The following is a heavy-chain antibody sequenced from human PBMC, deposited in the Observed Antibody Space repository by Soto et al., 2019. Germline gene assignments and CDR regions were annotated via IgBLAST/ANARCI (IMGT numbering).Heavy chain of an antibody. Sequence: SETLSLTCTVSGGSISSGSYYWSWIRQHPGKGLEWIGYIYYSGSTYYNPSLKSRVTISVDTSKNQFSLKLSSVTAADTAVYYCARVSYYYDSSGPKVSWFDPWGQGTLVTVS. CDR2: IYYSGST. D-gene: IGHD3-22*01. CDR1: GGSISSGSYY. V-gene: IGHV4-31*03. CDR3: ARVSYYYDSSGPKVSWFDP. J-gene: IGHJ5*02.